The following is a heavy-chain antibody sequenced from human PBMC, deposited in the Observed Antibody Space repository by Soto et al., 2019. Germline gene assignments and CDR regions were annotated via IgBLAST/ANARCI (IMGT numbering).Heavy chain of an antibody. J-gene: IGHJ6*03. CDR3: ARVIPDCGSTSCYEGKDYYYYMDV. D-gene: IGHD2-2*01. CDR2: IYYSGST. Sequence: SETLSLTCTVSGGSISSSSYYWGWIRQPPGKGLEWIGSIYYSGSTYYNPSLKSRVTISVDTSKNQFSLKLSSVTAADTAVYYCARVIPDCGSTSCYEGKDYYYYMDVWGKGTTVTVSS. V-gene: IGHV4-39*01. CDR1: GGSISSSSYY.